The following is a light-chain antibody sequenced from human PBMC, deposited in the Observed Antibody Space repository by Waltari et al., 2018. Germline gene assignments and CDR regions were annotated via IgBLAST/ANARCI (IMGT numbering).Light chain of an antibody. CDR2: AAS. J-gene: IGKJ4*01. Sequence: DIQMTQSPSSVSASVGDTVTITCRASQGISIWLAWYQQKAGRTPKLLIYAASSLESGVPSTFSGSGSGTDFTLTITSLQPEDFATYYCQQAYYFPFTFGGGTKVEI. CDR3: QQAYYFPFT. V-gene: IGKV1D-12*01. CDR1: QGISIW.